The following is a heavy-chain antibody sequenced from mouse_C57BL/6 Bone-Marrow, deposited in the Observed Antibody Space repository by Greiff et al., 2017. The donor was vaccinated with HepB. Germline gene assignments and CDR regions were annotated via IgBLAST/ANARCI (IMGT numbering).Heavy chain of an antibody. D-gene: IGHD1-1*01. Sequence: EVNVVESGGGLVQPKGSLKLSCAASGFSFNTYAMNWVRQAPGKGLEWVARIRSKSNNYATYYADSVKDRFTISRDDSESMLYLQMNNLKTEDTAMYYCVRQYYGSSWAMDYWGQGTSVTVSS. CDR3: VRQYYGSSWAMDY. V-gene: IGHV10-1*01. CDR1: GFSFNTYA. CDR2: IRSKSNNYAT. J-gene: IGHJ4*01.